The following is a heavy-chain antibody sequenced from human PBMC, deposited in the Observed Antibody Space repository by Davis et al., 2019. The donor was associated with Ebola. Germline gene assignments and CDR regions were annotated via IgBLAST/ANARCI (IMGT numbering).Heavy chain of an antibody. D-gene: IGHD3/OR15-3a*01. V-gene: IGHV4-59*02. Sequence: ESLKISCTVSGESVSTFYWTWIRQPPGKGLEWIGYIYYSGSTNYNPSLKSRVTISVDTSKNQFSLKLSSVTAADTAVYYCARGGRGAFDIWGQGTMVTVSS. CDR1: GESVSTFY. CDR2: IYYSGST. CDR3: ARGGRGAFDI. J-gene: IGHJ3*02.